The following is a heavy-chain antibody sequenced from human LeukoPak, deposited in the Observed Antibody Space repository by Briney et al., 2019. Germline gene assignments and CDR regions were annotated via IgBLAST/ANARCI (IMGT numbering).Heavy chain of an antibody. V-gene: IGHV3-23*01. CDR1: GFTFSSYA. D-gene: IGHD3-22*01. J-gene: IGHJ5*02. Sequence: QAGGSLRLSCAASGFTFSSYAMSWVRQAPGKGLEWASTIRRSGDPTYYADSVKGRVTISRDNSKNTLYLQVNRLRAEDTAVYYCAKVLDFYDSGVSGWLDPWGQGTLVTVSS. CDR2: IRRSGDPT. CDR3: AKVLDFYDSGVSGWLDP.